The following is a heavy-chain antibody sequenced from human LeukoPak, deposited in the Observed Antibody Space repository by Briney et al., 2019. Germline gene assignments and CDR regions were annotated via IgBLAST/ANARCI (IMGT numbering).Heavy chain of an antibody. CDR3: YYYDTSTYWYFDL. J-gene: IGHJ2*01. D-gene: IGHD3-22*01. CDR1: GGSTRSNNYY. V-gene: IGHV4-39*01. Sequence: PSETLSLTCTVSGGSTRSNNYYWGWVRQPPGKGLEWIGTIYYSGSTSYNPSLKSRVTISVDMSKNQSSLKLSSVTAADTAVYYPYYYDTSTYWYFDLWGRGTLVTVSS. CDR2: IYYSGST.